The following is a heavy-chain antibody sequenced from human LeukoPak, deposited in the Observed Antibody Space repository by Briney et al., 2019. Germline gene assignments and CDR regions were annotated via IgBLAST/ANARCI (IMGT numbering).Heavy chain of an antibody. CDR2: INGYGSS. Sequence: SETLSLTCAVNGGSFNNFYWSWIRQPPGKGLEWIGEINGYGSSYHNLSLKSRVTILVDMSKNQFSLKLNSVTAADTAVYYCARGRXXXXXXERTDFDYWGQGTLVT. CDR1: GGSFNNFY. D-gene: IGHD1-1*01. V-gene: IGHV4-34*01. CDR3: ARGRXXXXXXERTDFDY. J-gene: IGHJ4*02.